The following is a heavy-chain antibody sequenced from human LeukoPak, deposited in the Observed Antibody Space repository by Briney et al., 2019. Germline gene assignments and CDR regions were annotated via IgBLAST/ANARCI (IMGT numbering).Heavy chain of an antibody. CDR3: ARLPRYCSSTSCYFDYFDY. J-gene: IGHJ4*02. Sequence: SGTLSLTCAVSGYSISSGYYWGWIRQPPGKGLEWIGSIYHSGSTYYNPSLKSRVTISVDTSKNQFSLKLSSVTAADTAVYYCARLPRYCSSTSCYFDYFDYWGQGTLVTVSS. CDR2: IYHSGST. CDR1: GYSISSGYY. D-gene: IGHD2-2*01. V-gene: IGHV4-38-2*01.